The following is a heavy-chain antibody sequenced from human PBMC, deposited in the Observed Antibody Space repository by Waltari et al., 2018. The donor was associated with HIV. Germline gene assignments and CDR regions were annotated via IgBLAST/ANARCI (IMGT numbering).Heavy chain of an antibody. Sequence: QVQLVQSGAEVKKPGSSVKVSCKASGGTFSSYAISWVRQAPGQGLEWMGGIIPIFGTENYAQKFQGRVTITADESTSTAYMELSSLRSEDTAVYYCARDRHGEQQLVGGWFDPWGQGTLVTVSS. D-gene: IGHD6-13*01. J-gene: IGHJ5*02. CDR1: GGTFSSYA. CDR3: ARDRHGEQQLVGGWFDP. V-gene: IGHV1-69*01. CDR2: IIPIFGTE.